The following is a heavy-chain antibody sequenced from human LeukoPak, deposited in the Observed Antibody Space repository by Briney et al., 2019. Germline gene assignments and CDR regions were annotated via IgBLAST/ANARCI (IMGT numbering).Heavy chain of an antibody. D-gene: IGHD2-2*01. CDR3: ARYHALRGYFDY. V-gene: IGHV4-59*01. CDR1: GGSISSYY. J-gene: IGHJ4*02. Sequence: PSETLSLTCTVSGGSISSYYWSWIRQPPGKGLEWIGYIYYSGSTNYNPSLKSRVTISVDTSKNQFSLKLSSVTAADTAVYYCARYHALRGYFDYWGQGTLVTVSS. CDR2: IYYSGST.